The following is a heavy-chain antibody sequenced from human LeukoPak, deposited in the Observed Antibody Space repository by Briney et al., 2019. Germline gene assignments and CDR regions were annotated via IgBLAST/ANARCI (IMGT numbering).Heavy chain of an antibody. CDR3: ASATLYYDYVWGPTRDAFDI. D-gene: IGHD3-16*01. V-gene: IGHV4-59*12. CDR2: IYYSGST. CDR1: GGSISSYY. J-gene: IGHJ3*02. Sequence: KTSETLSLTCTVSGGSISSYYWSWIRQPPGKGLEWIGYIYYSGSTNYNPSLKSRVTISVDTSKNQFSLKLSSVTAADTAVYYCASATLYYDYVWGPTRDAFDIWGQGTMVTVSS.